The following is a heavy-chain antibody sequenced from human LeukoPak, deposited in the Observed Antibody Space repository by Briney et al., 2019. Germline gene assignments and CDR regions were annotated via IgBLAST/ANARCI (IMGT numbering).Heavy chain of an antibody. CDR2: IYPGDSDT. Sequence: AGSLKISCKGSGYRFTDYWIGWVRQMPGKGLEWMGIIYPGDSDTRYSPSFQGQVTISADKSISTAYLQWSSLKASDTAMYYCASTVLTGDYSDAFDIWGQGTTVTVSS. D-gene: IGHD7-27*01. V-gene: IGHV5-51*01. J-gene: IGHJ3*02. CDR3: ASTVLTGDYSDAFDI. CDR1: GYRFTDYW.